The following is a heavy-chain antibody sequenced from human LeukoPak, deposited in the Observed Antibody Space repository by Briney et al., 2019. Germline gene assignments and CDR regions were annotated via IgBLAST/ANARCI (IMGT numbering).Heavy chain of an antibody. D-gene: IGHD5-18*01. Sequence: PGGSLRLSCEASGFTFSNYGMRWARQAPGKGLEWVGVIWYDGSNVKYPDSVKGRFTISRDNAENSLYLQMNSLRFEDTAFYYCARDLAYSRLDYWGQGMLVTVSS. CDR1: GFTFSNYG. J-gene: IGHJ4*02. V-gene: IGHV3-33*01. CDR2: IWYDGSNV. CDR3: ARDLAYSRLDY.